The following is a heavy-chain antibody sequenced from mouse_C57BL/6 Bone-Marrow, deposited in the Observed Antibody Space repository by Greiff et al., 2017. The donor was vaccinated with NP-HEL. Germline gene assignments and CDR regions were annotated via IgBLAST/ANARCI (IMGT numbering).Heavy chain of an antibody. D-gene: IGHD1-1*01. J-gene: IGHJ2*01. CDR1: GYSITSGYD. Sequence: ESGPGMVKPSQSLSLTCTVTGYSITSGYDWHWIRHFPGNKLEWMGYISYSGSTNYNPSLKSRISITHDTSKNHFFLKLNSVTTEDTATYYCARGRSTYFDYWGQGTTLTVSS. CDR2: ISYSGST. CDR3: ARGRSTYFDY. V-gene: IGHV3-1*01.